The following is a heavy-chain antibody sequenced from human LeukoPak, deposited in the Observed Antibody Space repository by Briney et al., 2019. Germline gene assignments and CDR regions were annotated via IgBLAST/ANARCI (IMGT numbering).Heavy chain of an antibody. CDR2: INPNSGGT. V-gene: IGHV1-2*02. D-gene: IGHD3-16*02. J-gene: IGHJ4*02. CDR1: GYTFTGYY. Sequence: ASVKVSCKASGYTFTGYYMHWARQAPGQGLEWMGWINPNSGGTNYAQKFQGRVTMTRDTSISTAYMELSRLRSDDTAVYYCARGVMITFGGVIVPPYWGQGTLVTVSS. CDR3: ARGVMITFGGVIVPPY.